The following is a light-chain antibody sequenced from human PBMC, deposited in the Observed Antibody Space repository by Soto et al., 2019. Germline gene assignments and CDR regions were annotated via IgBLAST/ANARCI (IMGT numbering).Light chain of an antibody. Sequence: QPVLTQPASVSGSPGQSITISCTGTSSDIGGYNYVSWYQQHPGEAPKLMIYEVSNRPSGISTRFSGSKSGNTASLTISGLQTEDEADYYCSSYTSGSTLDVFGSGTKLTVL. CDR3: SSYTSGSTLDV. CDR1: SSDIGGYNY. V-gene: IGLV2-14*01. J-gene: IGLJ1*01. CDR2: EVS.